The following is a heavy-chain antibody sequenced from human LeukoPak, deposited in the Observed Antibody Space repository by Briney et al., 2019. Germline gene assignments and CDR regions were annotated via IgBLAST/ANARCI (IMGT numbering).Heavy chain of an antibody. CDR3: ARETTVAGPGYFDY. J-gene: IGHJ4*02. Sequence: GGSLRLSCAASGFTFSSYAMHWVRQAPGKGLEWVAVISYDGSNKYYADSVKGRFTISRDNSKNTLYLQMNSLRAEGTAVYYCARETTVAGPGYFDYWGQGTLVTVSS. CDR1: GFTFSSYA. CDR2: ISYDGSNK. V-gene: IGHV3-30-3*01. D-gene: IGHD6-19*01.